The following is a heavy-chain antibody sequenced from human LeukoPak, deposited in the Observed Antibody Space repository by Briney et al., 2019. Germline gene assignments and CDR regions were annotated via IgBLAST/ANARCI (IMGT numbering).Heavy chain of an antibody. J-gene: IGHJ4*02. Sequence: GRSLRLSCAASGFTFSSYAMHWVRQAPGKGLEWVAVISYDGSNKYYADSVKGRFTISRDNSKNTLYLQMNSLRAEDTAVYYCARDHSSLYYFDYWGQGTLVTVSS. CDR2: ISYDGSNK. D-gene: IGHD2-21*01. CDR1: GFTFSSYA. V-gene: IGHV3-30-3*01. CDR3: ARDHSSLYYFDY.